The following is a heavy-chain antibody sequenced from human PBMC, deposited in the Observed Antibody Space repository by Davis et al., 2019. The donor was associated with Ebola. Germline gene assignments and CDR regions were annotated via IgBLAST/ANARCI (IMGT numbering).Heavy chain of an antibody. CDR1: GDSISGSTKY. Sequence: SETLSLTCSVSGDSISGSTKYWGWIRQPPGKGLEWIGYIYYSGSTYYNPSLKSRVTISVDTSKNQFSLKLSSVTAADTAVFYCARARGYCSSTSCFPFDCWGQGTLVTVSS. CDR3: ARARGYCSSTSCFPFDC. J-gene: IGHJ4*02. D-gene: IGHD2-2*01. CDR2: IYYSGST. V-gene: IGHV4-30-4*08.